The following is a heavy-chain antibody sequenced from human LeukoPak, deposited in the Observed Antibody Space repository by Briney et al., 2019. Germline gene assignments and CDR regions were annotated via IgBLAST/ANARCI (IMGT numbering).Heavy chain of an antibody. CDR3: ARDGAVTMVRGVILTYYYSMDV. D-gene: IGHD3-10*01. CDR1: GFTFSSYA. J-gene: IGHJ6*03. V-gene: IGHV3-30*04. Sequence: GGSLRLSCAASGFTFSSYAMHWVRQAPGKGLEWVAVISYDGSNKYYADSVKGRFTISRDNAKNSLYLQMNSLRAEDTAVYYCARDGAVTMVRGVILTYYYSMDVWGKGTTVTVSS. CDR2: ISYDGSNK.